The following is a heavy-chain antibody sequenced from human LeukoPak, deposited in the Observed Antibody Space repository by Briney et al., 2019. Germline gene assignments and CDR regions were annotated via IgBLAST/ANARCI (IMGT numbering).Heavy chain of an antibody. CDR1: GVSISSYY. CDR3: ARTGGYDYHIDH. Sequence: SETLSLTCSVSGVSISSYYWSWVRQTAGKGLEWIGRIYISGTTNYNPSLNSRVTMSIDTSKNQFSLKLTSVTAADTGVYYCARTGGYDYHIDHWGKGTQVTVSS. CDR2: IYISGTT. D-gene: IGHD5-12*01. V-gene: IGHV4-4*07. J-gene: IGHJ4*02.